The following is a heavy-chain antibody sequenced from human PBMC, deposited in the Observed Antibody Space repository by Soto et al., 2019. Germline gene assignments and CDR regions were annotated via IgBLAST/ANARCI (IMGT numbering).Heavy chain of an antibody. V-gene: IGHV3-49*03. D-gene: IGHD6-13*01. J-gene: IGHJ6*03. CDR2: IRSKAYGGTT. CDR3: TRESSSWYDYYYYYMDV. CDR1: GFTFGDYS. Sequence: PGGSLRLSCTASGFTFGDYSMSWFRQAPGKGLEWVGFIRSKAYGGTTEYAASVKGRFTISRDDSKSIAYLQMNSLKTEDTAVYYCTRESSSWYDYYYYYMDVWGKGTTVTVSS.